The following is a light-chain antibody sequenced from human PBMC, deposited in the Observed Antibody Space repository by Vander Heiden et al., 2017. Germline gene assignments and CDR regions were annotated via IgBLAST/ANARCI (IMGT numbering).Light chain of an antibody. Sequence: PGERVTLSCRASQSVSSSYLTWYQQKPGQAPRLLSYGASTRATSIPARFSGSGSGTDFTLTISSLQPEDFAVYYCQQDYNPIFGGGTKVEIK. V-gene: IGKV3D-7*01. CDR2: GAS. CDR1: QSVSSSY. CDR3: QQDYNPI. J-gene: IGKJ4*01.